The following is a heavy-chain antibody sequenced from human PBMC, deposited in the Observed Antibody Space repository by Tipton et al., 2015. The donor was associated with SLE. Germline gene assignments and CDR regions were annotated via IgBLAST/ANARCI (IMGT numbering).Heavy chain of an antibody. Sequence: SLRLSCAASGFTFSSYTMHWVRQAPGKGLEWVAVISYDGSNKYYADSVKGRFTISRDNSKNTLYLQMNSLRAEDTAVYYCARGGLWGGLDVWGQGTIVTVSS. D-gene: IGHD3-3*01. CDR1: GFTFSSYT. V-gene: IGHV3-30*04. J-gene: IGHJ3*01. CDR2: ISYDGSNK. CDR3: ARGGLWGGLDV.